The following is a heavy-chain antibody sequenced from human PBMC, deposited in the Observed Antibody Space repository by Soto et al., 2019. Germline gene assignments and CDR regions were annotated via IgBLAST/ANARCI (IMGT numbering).Heavy chain of an antibody. V-gene: IGHV4-59*01. CDR1: GGSISSYY. Sequence: SETLSLTCTVSGGSISSYYWSWFRQPPGKGLEWIGYIYYSGSTNYNPSLKSRVTISVDTSKNQFSLKLSSVTAADTAVYYCARAVVATIDYWGQGTLVTVSS. CDR2: IYYSGST. D-gene: IGHD5-12*01. J-gene: IGHJ4*02. CDR3: ARAVVATIDY.